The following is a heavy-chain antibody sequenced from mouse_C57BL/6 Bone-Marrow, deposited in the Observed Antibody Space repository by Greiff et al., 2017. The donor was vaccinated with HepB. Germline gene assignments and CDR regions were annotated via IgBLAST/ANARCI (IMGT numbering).Heavy chain of an antibody. Sequence: VQLQQPGAELVKPGASVKLSCKASGYTFTSYWMHWVKQRPGQGLEWIGMIHPNSGSTNYNEKFKSKATLTVDKSSSTAYMQLSSLTSEDSAVYYCAREVNWDPYYFDYWGQGTTLTVSS. CDR1: GYTFTSYW. J-gene: IGHJ2*01. D-gene: IGHD4-1*01. V-gene: IGHV1-64*01. CDR3: AREVNWDPYYFDY. CDR2: IHPNSGST.